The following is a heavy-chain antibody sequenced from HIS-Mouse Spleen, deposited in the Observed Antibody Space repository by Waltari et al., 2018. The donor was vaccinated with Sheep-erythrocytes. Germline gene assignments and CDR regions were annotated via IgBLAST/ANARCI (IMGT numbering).Heavy chain of an antibody. CDR1: GGSISSYY. D-gene: IGHD3-10*02. CDR3: ARCPGGANWYFDL. V-gene: IGHV4-59*01. CDR2: IYYSGRT. Sequence: QVQLQESGPGLVKPSETLSLTCTVSGGSISSYYWRWIRQPPGKGLEWIGYIYYSGRTNYNPSLKSRVTISVDTSKNQFSLKLSSVTAADTAVYYCARCPGGANWYFDLWGRGTLVTVSS. J-gene: IGHJ2*01.